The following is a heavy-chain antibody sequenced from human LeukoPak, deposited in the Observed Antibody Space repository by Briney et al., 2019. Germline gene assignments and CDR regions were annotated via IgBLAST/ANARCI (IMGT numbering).Heavy chain of an antibody. V-gene: IGHV4-34*01. D-gene: IGHD5-24*01. CDR1: GGSFSGYY. J-gene: IGHJ4*02. Sequence: TSETLSLTCAVYGGSFSGYYWSWIRQPPGKGLEWIGEINHSGSTNYNPSLKSRVTISVDTSKNQFSLKLSSVTAADTAVYYCARLGWLQESNFDYWGQGTLVTVSS. CDR2: INHSGST. CDR3: ARLGWLQESNFDY.